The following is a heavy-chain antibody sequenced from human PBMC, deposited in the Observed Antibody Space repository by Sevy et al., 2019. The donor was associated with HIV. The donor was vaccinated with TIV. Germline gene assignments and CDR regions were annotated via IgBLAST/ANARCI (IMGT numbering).Heavy chain of an antibody. CDR1: GYKFTSYG. Sequence: ASVKVSCKASGYKFTSYGISWVRQAPGQGLQWMGWISAYNGNTNYAQKLQGRVTMTTDTSTSTAYMELRSLRSDDTAVYYCGRAGRGSSWAGAIVYWGQGTLVTVSS. CDR2: ISAYNGNT. D-gene: IGHD6-13*01. V-gene: IGHV1-18*01. J-gene: IGHJ4*02. CDR3: GRAGRGSSWAGAIVY.